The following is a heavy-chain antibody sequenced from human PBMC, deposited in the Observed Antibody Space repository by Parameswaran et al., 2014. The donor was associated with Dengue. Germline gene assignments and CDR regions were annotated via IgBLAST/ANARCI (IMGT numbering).Heavy chain of an antibody. J-gene: IGHJ5*02. V-gene: IGHV3-49*02. CDR2: IRSKAYGGTT. CDR3: TRVADCSGGSCYPGGWFDP. Sequence: WIRQPPGKGLEWVGFIRSKAYGGTTDYAASVKGRFTVSRDDSKSIAYLQMNSLKTEDTAVYYCTRVADCSGGSCYPGGWFDPWGQGTLVTVSS. D-gene: IGHD2-15*01.